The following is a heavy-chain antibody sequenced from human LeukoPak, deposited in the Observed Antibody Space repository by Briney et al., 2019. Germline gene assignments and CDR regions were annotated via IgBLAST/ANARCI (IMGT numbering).Heavy chain of an antibody. CDR3: ARRYYSSSYYLDY. V-gene: IGHV5-51*01. CDR2: IYPGDSGT. J-gene: IGHJ4*02. D-gene: IGHD6-6*01. CDR1: GYSFTNYW. Sequence: GESLKISCKGSGYSFTNYWIGWVRQMPGKGLEWMGMIYPGDSGTRYSPSFQGQATVSADNSISTAYLQWSSLKASGTAIYYCARRYYSSSYYLDYWGQGTLVTVSS.